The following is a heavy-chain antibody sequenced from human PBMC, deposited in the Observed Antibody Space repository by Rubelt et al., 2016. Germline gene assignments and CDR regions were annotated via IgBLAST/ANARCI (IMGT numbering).Heavy chain of an antibody. V-gene: IGHV3-30*03. CDR2: ISFDGSNK. J-gene: IGHJ3*02. CDR1: SYG. CDR3: ARGYSGGRGAFDI. Sequence: SYGMHWVRQAPGKGLEWVALISFDGSNKKNADTVKGRFTISRDNSQNTLYLQMSSLRAEDTAVYYCARGYSGGRGAFDIWGQGTLVTVSS. D-gene: IGHD1-26*01.